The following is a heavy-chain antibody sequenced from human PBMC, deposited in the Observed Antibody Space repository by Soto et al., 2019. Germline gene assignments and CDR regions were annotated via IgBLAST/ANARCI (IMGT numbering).Heavy chain of an antibody. CDR3: AKGIKGLSDGSGMDV. V-gene: IGHV3-9*01. CDR1: GFTFDDYA. Sequence: EVQLVESGGGLVQPGRSLRLSCAASGFTFDDYAMHWVRQAPGKGLEWVSGISWNSGSIGYADSVKGRFTISRDNAKNSLYLQMNSLRAEDTAWYYCAKGIKGLSDGSGMDVWGQGTTVTVSS. D-gene: IGHD2-21*01. CDR2: ISWNSGSI. J-gene: IGHJ6*02.